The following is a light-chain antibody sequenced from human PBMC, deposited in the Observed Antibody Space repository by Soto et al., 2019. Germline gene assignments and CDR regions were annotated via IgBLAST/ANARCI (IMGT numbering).Light chain of an antibody. CDR1: QSVSST. Sequence: EIVMTQSPATLSVSPGERATLSCRASQSVSSTLAWYQQKPGQAPRLLIYGASTRATGIPARFSGSGSGTEFTLTISSLQSEDFAVYYCQQYNKWPPTFGQGTRLEIK. V-gene: IGKV3-15*01. CDR3: QQYNKWPPT. CDR2: GAS. J-gene: IGKJ5*01.